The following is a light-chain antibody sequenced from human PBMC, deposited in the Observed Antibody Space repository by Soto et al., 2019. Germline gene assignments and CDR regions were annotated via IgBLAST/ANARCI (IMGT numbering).Light chain of an antibody. CDR1: QGISSY. Sequence: DIQLTQSPSFLSASVGGRVTITCRASQGISSYLAWYQQKPGKAPKLLIYAASTLQSGVPSRFSGSGSWTEFTLTISSLQPEDFATYYCQQLNSYPGFGQGTRLEIK. V-gene: IGKV1-9*01. CDR2: AAS. J-gene: IGKJ5*01. CDR3: QQLNSYPG.